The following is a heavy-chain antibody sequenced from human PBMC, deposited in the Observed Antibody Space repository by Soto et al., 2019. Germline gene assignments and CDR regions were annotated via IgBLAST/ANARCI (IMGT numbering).Heavy chain of an antibody. CDR2: INHSGST. J-gene: IGHJ4*02. D-gene: IGHD6-13*01. CDR1: GGSFSGYY. CDR3: ARGRGIAAAGQPFDY. V-gene: IGHV4-34*01. Sequence: SETLSLTCAVYGGSFSGYYWSWIRQPPGKGLEWIGEINHSGSTNYNPSLKSRVTISVDTSKNQFSLKLSSVTAADTAVYYCARGRGIAAAGQPFDYWGQGTLVTVSS.